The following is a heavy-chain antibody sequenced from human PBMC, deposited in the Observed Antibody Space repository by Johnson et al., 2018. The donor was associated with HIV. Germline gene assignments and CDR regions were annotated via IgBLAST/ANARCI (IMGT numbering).Heavy chain of an antibody. CDR1: GFTFDDYA. CDR3: AKVEGPASSVLELGDNVRGLLGLRWAM. V-gene: IGHV3-9*01. CDR2: ISWNSGSI. J-gene: IGHJ1*01. D-gene: IGHD3-10*02. Sequence: VQLVESGGGLVQPGRSLRLSCAASGFTFDDYAMHWVRQAPGKGLEWVSGISWNSGSIGYADSVKGRFTISRDNAKNSLYLQMNRLRAEDTALYYCAKVEGPASSVLELGDNVRGLLGLRWAMWG.